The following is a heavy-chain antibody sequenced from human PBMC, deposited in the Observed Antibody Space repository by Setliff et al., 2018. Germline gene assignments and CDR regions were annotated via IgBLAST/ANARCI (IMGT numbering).Heavy chain of an antibody. D-gene: IGHD3-16*02. CDR2: MFDNVGT. CDR3: ASQRLARYFDN. CDR1: NFSINSGYT. J-gene: IGHJ4*02. Sequence: SETLSLTCAVSNFSINSGYTWGWIRQPPGKGLERIGTMFDNVGTFYNPSLQSRLSMSVDTSKGELSLKLRSVTGADTAVYYCASQRLARYFDNWGQGTLVTVSS. V-gene: IGHV4-38-2*01.